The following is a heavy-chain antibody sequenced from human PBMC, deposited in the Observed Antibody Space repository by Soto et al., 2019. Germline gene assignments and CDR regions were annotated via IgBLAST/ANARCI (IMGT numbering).Heavy chain of an antibody. Sequence: GGSLRLSCAASGFTFSSYAMHWVRQAPGKGLEWVAVISYDGSNKYYADSVKGRFTISRDNSKNTLYLQMNSLRAEDTAVYYCARGGGSYYGRFDYWGQGTLVTVSS. CDR1: GFTFSSYA. CDR3: ARGGGSYYGRFDY. V-gene: IGHV3-30-3*01. J-gene: IGHJ4*02. D-gene: IGHD1-26*01. CDR2: ISYDGSNK.